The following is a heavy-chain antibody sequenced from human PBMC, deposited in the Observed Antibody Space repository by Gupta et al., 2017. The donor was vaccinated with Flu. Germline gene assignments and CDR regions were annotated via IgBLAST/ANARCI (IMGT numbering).Heavy chain of an antibody. J-gene: IGHJ4*02. Sequence: EVQLLESGGGLVQPGGSLRLSCAASGFTFSSYAMSWVRQAPGKGLEWVSAISGSGGSTYYADSVKGRFTISRDNSKNTLYLQMNSLRAEDTAVYYCAKDLAYQLPFYQDYFDYWGQGTLVTVSS. CDR2: ISGSGGST. V-gene: IGHV3-23*01. D-gene: IGHD2-2*01. CDR3: AKDLAYQLPFYQDYFDY. CDR1: GFTFSSYA.